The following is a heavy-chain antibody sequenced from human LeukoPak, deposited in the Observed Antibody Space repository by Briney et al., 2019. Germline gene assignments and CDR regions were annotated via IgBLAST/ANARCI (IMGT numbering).Heavy chain of an antibody. V-gene: IGHV1-69*13. J-gene: IGHJ5*02. D-gene: IGHD2-15*01. CDR2: IIPIFGTA. CDR1: GGTFSSYA. Sequence: SVKVSCKASGGTFSSYAISWVRQAPGQGLEWMGGIIPIFGTANYAQKFQGRVTITADESTSTAYMELSSLRSEDTAVYYCARVERYCSGGSCEGAAGPWGQGTLVTVSS. CDR3: ARVERYCSGGSCEGAAGP.